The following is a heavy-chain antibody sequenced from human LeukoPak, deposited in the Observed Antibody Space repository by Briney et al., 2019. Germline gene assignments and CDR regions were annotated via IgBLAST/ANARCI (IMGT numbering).Heavy chain of an antibody. CDR1: GGSFSGYY. CDR2: INHSGST. J-gene: IGHJ5*02. CDR3: ARRRPYYYDSSGYYSPPGGFDP. V-gene: IGHV4-34*01. D-gene: IGHD3-22*01. Sequence: SETLSLTCAVYGGSFSGYYWSWIRQPPGKGLEWIGEINHSGSTNYNPSLKSRVTISVDTSKNQFSLKLSSVTAADTAVYYCARRRPYYYDSSGYYSPPGGFDPWGQGTLVTVSS.